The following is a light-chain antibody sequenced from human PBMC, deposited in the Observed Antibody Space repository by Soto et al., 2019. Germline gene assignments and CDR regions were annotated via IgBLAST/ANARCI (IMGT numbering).Light chain of an antibody. CDR1: QSISNH. Sequence: DLQIPQYPSSQSASVEDRVIITCRASQSISNHLNWYQQKPGKAPKLLIFAASSLQSGVPSRFSGSRSGPDFTLTISSLQPEDFATYYCQQSYSSPPTFGQGTKVDI. CDR3: QQSYSSPPT. CDR2: AAS. V-gene: IGKV1-39*01. J-gene: IGKJ1*01.